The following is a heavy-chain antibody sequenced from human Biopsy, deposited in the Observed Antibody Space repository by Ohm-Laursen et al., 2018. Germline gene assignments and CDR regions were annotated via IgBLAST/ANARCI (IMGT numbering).Heavy chain of an antibody. J-gene: IGHJ6*02. Sequence: SLRLSCAASVFTFNVYSIVWVRQAPGKGLEWVSSITSRTSSAYYADSVKGRVTISRDNANNSVSLQMNNLRVDDTAVYYCARWYGDLFYYYNGMDVWGQGTTVTVSS. D-gene: IGHD3-10*01. V-gene: IGHV3-21*01. CDR1: VFTFNVYS. CDR3: ARWYGDLFYYYNGMDV. CDR2: ITSRTSSA.